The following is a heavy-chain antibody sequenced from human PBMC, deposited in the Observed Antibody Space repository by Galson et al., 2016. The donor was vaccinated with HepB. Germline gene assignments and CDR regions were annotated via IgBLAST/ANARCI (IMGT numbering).Heavy chain of an antibody. V-gene: IGHV1-46*01. D-gene: IGHD4-23*01. CDR2: INPSGRST. CDR1: GYTFTNYY. Sequence: SVKVSCKASGYTFTNYYLHWVRQAPGQGLEWMGIINPSGRSTSSAQKFQGRVTMTRDTSTSTVYMELSSLRSEDTAMYYWARGNYGGNSFYFDYWGQGTLVTVSS. CDR3: ARGNYGGNSFYFDY. J-gene: IGHJ4*02.